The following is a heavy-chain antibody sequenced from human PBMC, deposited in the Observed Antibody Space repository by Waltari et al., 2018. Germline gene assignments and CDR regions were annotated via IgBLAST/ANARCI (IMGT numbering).Heavy chain of an antibody. V-gene: IGHV4-39*01. CDR2: IYYSGST. CDR3: ARMGNGPPAFFHYDSSGYYDY. CDR1: GGSISSSSYS. Sequence: QLQLQESGPGLVQPSETLSLTCTVSGGSISSSSYSWGWIRQPPGKGLEWIGSIYYSGSTYYNPSLKSRVTISVDTSKNQFSLKLSSVTAADTAVYYCARMGNGPPAFFHYDSSGYYDYWGQGTLVTVSS. J-gene: IGHJ4*02. D-gene: IGHD3-22*01.